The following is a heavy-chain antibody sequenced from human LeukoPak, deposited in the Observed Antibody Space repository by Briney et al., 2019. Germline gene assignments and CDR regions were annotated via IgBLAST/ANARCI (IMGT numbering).Heavy chain of an antibody. Sequence: SETLSLTCTVSGGSISSYYWSWIRQPPGKGLEWIGYIYYSGSANYNPSLKSRVTISVDTSKNQFSLKLSSVTAADTAVYYCARGGSGSYYYYGMDVWGQGTTVTVSS. V-gene: IGHV4-59*01. J-gene: IGHJ6*02. CDR1: GGSISSYY. CDR2: IYYSGSA. CDR3: ARGGSGSYYYYGMDV. D-gene: IGHD6-19*01.